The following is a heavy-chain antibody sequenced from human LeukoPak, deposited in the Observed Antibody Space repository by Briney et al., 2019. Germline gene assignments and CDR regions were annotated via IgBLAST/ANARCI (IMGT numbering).Heavy chain of an antibody. D-gene: IGHD3-10*01. CDR1: GYTFTGYY. CDR3: ARDGSASYDGWFDP. CDR2: INPNSGGT. V-gene: IGHV1-2*04. J-gene: IGHJ5*02. Sequence: VASVKVSCKASGYTFTGYYMHWVRQAPGQGLEWMGWINPNSGGTNYAQKFQGWVTMTRDTSISTAYMELSRLRSDDTAVYYCARDGSASYDGWFDPWGQGTLVTVSS.